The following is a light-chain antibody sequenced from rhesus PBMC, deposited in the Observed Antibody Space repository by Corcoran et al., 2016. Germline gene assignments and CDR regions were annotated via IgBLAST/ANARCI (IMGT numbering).Light chain of an antibody. Sequence: DIVMTQSPDTLSLSSGERATLSCRASQSVSSSLAWYQQKPGQAPRLLIYGATNRATGIPDRFSGSGSRTGFTLTIRSLEPKYDGLYCCQQDFRWPLTFGGGTKGGLK. CDR2: GAT. CDR3: QQDFRWPLT. J-gene: IGKJ4*01. CDR1: QSVSSS. V-gene: IGKV3-42*01.